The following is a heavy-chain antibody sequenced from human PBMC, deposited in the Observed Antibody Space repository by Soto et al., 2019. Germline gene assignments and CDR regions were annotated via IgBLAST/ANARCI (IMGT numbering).Heavy chain of an antibody. Sequence: SETLSLTCTVSGGSISSSSYYWGWIRQPPGKGLEWIGSIYYSGSTYYNPSLKSRFTISVDTSKNKFSLKLSSVTAADTAVYYCARYGDYEEPYYYYYMDVWGKGTTVTVSS. J-gene: IGHJ6*03. CDR1: GGSISSSSYY. D-gene: IGHD4-17*01. V-gene: IGHV4-39*01. CDR3: ARYGDYEEPYYYYYMDV. CDR2: IYYSGST.